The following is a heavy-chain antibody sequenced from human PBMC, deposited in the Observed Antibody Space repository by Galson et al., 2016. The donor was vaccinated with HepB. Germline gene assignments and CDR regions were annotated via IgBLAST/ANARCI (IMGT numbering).Heavy chain of an antibody. CDR1: GGTFSSYA. D-gene: IGHD1-14*01. CDR3: ARGEGSRGSWFDP. J-gene: IGHJ5*02. V-gene: IGHV1-69*13. Sequence: SVTVSCKASGGTFSSYAISWVRQAPGQGLEWMGGIIPIFHTADYAQKFQGRVTIIADESTSTAYMELSSLRSEDTATYYCARGEGSRGSWFDPWGQGTLVTVSS. CDR2: IIPIFHTA.